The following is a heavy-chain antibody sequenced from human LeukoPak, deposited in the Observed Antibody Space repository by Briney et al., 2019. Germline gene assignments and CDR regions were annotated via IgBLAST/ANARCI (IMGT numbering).Heavy chain of an antibody. CDR3: ARDSAIAVGDY. CDR2: IWYDGSNK. CDR1: GFTFSSYG. J-gene: IGHJ4*02. D-gene: IGHD6-19*01. V-gene: IGHV3-33*01. Sequence: SCKASGFTFSSYGMHWVRQAPGKGLEWVAVIWYDGSNKYYADSVKGRFTISRDNSKNTLYLQMNSLRAEDTAVYYCARDSAIAVGDYWGQGTLVTVSS.